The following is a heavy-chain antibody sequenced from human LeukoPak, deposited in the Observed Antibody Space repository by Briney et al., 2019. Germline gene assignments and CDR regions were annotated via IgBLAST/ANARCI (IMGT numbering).Heavy chain of an antibody. CDR2: IYYSGST. V-gene: IGHV4-59*01. Sequence: MPSETLSLTCTVSGGSISSYYWSWIRQPPGKGLEWIGYIYYSGSTNYNPSLKSRVTISVDTSRNLFSLKLSSVTAADTAVYYCAGYSPEHYYFDYWGPGTLVTVSS. CDR1: GGSISSYY. J-gene: IGHJ4*02. CDR3: AGYSPEHYYFDY. D-gene: IGHD6-13*01.